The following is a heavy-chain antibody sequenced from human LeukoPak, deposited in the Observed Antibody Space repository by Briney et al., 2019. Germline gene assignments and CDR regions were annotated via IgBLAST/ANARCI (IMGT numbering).Heavy chain of an antibody. Sequence: SETLSLTCTVSGGSISSYYWSWIRQPPGKGLEWIGYIYYSGSTNYNPSLKSRVTISVDTSKNQFSLKLSSVTAADTAVYYCARASSSGYSDAFDIWGQGTMVTVSS. CDR1: GGSISSYY. CDR2: IYYSGST. J-gene: IGHJ3*02. CDR3: ARASSSGYSDAFDI. D-gene: IGHD3-22*01. V-gene: IGHV4-59*12.